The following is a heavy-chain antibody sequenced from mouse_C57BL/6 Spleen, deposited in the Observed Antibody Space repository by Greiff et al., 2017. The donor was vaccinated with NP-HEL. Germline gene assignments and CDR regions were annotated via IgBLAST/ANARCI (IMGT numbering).Heavy chain of an antibody. CDR1: GYAFTSSW. Sequence: QVQLQQSGPELVKPGASVKISCKASGYAFTSSWMNWVKQRPGQGLEWIGRIYPGDGDTNYNGKFKGKATLTADKSSSTAYMQLSSLTSADSAVYYCARGGDYDCYLPSFAMDYWGQGTSVTVSS. D-gene: IGHD2-3*01. V-gene: IGHV1-82*01. CDR2: IYPGDGDT. J-gene: IGHJ4*01. CDR3: ARGGDYDCYLPSFAMDY.